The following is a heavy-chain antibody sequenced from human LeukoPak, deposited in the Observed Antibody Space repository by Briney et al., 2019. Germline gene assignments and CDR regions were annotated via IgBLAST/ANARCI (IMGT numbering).Heavy chain of an antibody. CDR2: ITHDGNHK. Sequence: GGSLRLSCAASGFTFSNNAMHWVRQAPGKGLEWVAVITHDGNHKYNADSVKGRFTISRDNSKNTVHLRMNSLRAEDTAVYYCARDENDDYLGGLDYWGQGALVTVSS. D-gene: IGHD3-16*01. CDR3: ARDENDDYLGGLDY. V-gene: IGHV3-30*04. J-gene: IGHJ4*02. CDR1: GFTFSNNA.